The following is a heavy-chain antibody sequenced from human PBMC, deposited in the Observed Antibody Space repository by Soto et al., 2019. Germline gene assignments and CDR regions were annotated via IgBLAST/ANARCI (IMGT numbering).Heavy chain of an antibody. D-gene: IGHD2-2*01. CDR2: IIPLFRKT. CDR3: PHTRSYQYYFDF. CDR1: GGTFNKYS. V-gene: IGHV1-69*01. J-gene: IGHJ4*02. Sequence: QLQLVQSGPEVKKPGSSVKVSCKASGGTFNKYSIGWVRQAPGQGLEWVGGIIPLFRKTNYAQRFQGRVTITADESSTTAYMELTSLRSQDTAIYYCPHTRSYQYYFDFWGQGTLVTVPS.